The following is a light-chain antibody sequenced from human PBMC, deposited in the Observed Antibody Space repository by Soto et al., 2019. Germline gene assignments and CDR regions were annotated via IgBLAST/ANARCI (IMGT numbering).Light chain of an antibody. J-gene: IGLJ1*01. V-gene: IGLV2-14*01. CDR1: NSDVGGYNY. CDR3: SSYTSSSTLEV. CDR2: DVS. Sequence: QSALTQPASVSGSPGQSITISCTGTNSDVGGYNYVSWYQQHPGKAPKLMIYDVSTRPSGVSNPFSGSKSGNTASLTISGLQAEDEADYYCSSYTSSSTLEVFGTGTKLTVL.